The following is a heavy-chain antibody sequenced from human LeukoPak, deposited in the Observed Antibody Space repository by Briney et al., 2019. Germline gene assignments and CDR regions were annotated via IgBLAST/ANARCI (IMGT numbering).Heavy chain of an antibody. V-gene: IGHV3-53*01. CDR2: IYSGGST. Sequence: GGSLRLSCAASGFTVSSNYMSWVRQAPGKGLEWVSVIYSGGSTYYADSVKGRFSISRDHSKNTLYLQMNSLRAEDTAVYYCARDGSSGYQYYFFDYWGPGYLVTVSS. D-gene: IGHD3-22*01. CDR1: GFTVSSNY. J-gene: IGHJ4*02. CDR3: ARDGSSGYQYYFFDY.